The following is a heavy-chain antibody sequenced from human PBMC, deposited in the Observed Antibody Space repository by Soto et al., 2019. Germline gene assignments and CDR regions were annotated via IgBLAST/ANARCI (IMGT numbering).Heavy chain of an antibody. J-gene: IGHJ6*02. CDR2: IDPSDSYT. V-gene: IGHV5-10-1*01. CDR3: ARHYDFWSGFSYYFGMDV. Sequence: GESLKISCKGSGFSFTSYWITWVRQMPGKGLEWMGRIDPSDSYTNYSPSFQGHVTISADKSISTAYLQWSSLKASDTAMYYCARHYDFWSGFSYYFGMDVWGQGTAVTVSS. CDR1: GFSFTSYW. D-gene: IGHD3-3*01.